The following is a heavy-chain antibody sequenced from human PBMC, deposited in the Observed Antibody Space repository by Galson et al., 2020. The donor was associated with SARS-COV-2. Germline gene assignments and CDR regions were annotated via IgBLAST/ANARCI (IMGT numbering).Heavy chain of an antibody. J-gene: IGHJ3*02. CDR3: ARERVGFGPGGSGSYYHDDAFDI. CDR1: GGSISSYY. CDR2: IYTSRST. Sequence: SETLSLTCTVSGGSISSYYWSWIRQPAGKGLEWIGRIYTSRSTNYNPSLKSRVTMSVDTSKNQFSLKLSSVTAADTAVYYCARERVGFGPGGSGSYYHDDAFDIWGQGTMVTVSS. D-gene: IGHD3-10*01. V-gene: IGHV4-4*07.